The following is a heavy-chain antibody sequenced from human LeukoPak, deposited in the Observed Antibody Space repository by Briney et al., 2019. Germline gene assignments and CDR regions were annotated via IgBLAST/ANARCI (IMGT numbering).Heavy chain of an antibody. CDR2: IYSGGST. J-gene: IGHJ4*02. Sequence: GSLRLSCAASGFTFSSYSMNWVRQAPGKGLEWVSVIYSGGSTYYADSVKGRFTISRDNSKNTLYLQMNSLRAEDTAVYYCARFLRWLHYFDYWGQGTLVTVSS. D-gene: IGHD5-12*01. V-gene: IGHV3-53*01. CDR3: ARFLRWLHYFDY. CDR1: GFTFSSYS.